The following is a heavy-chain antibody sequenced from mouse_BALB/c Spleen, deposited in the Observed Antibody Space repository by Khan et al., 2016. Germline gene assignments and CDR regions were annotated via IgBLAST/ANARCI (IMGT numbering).Heavy chain of an antibody. V-gene: IGHV1-26*01. CDR1: GYTFTEYT. CDR3: VRRRLGSGWFAY. J-gene: IGHJ3*01. CDR2: INPNNGGT. D-gene: IGHD3-2*01. Sequence: VQLQQSGPELVKPGASVKIFCKTSGYTFTEYTMHWVKQSHGKSLEWIGGINPNNGGTSYNQKFKGKATLTVDKSSSTAYMELRSLTSEDSAVSYYVRRRLGSGWFAYWGLGTLVTVSA.